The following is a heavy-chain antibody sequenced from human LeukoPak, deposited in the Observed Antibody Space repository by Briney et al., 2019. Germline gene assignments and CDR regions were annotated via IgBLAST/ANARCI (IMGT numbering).Heavy chain of an antibody. Sequence: GASVKVSCKASGYTFTGYCMHWVRQAPGQGLEWMGWINPNSGGTNYAQKFQGRVTMTRDTSISTAYMELSRLRSDDTAVYYCARASGAGGVIGLTPDYWGQGTLVTVSS. CDR1: GYTFTGYC. CDR2: INPNSGGT. J-gene: IGHJ4*02. D-gene: IGHD3-16*02. V-gene: IGHV1-2*02. CDR3: ARASGAGGVIGLTPDY.